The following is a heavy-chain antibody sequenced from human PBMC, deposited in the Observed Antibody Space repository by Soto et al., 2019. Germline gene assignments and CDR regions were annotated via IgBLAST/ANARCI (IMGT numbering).Heavy chain of an antibody. CDR3: AREPRAMVRGVIIRDKNWFDP. V-gene: IGHV3-30-3*01. J-gene: IGHJ5*02. Sequence: VGSLRLSCAASGFTFSSYAMHWVRQAPGKGLEWVAVISYDGSNKYYADSVKGRFTISRDNSKNTLYLQMNSLRAEDTAVYYCAREPRAMVRGVIIRDKNWFDPWGQGTLVTVSS. CDR2: ISYDGSNK. D-gene: IGHD3-10*01. CDR1: GFTFSSYA.